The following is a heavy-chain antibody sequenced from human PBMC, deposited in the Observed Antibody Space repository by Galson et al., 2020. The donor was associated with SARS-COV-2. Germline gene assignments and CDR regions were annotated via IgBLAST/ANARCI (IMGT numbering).Heavy chain of an antibody. Sequence: GESLKISYEGSGYTFTTYWIGWVRQMPGKGLEWMGIIYPGDADTRYSPSFQGQVTISADKSISTAYLQWSSLKASDTAMYYCAGAWVDGFDIWGQGTMVTVSS. CDR3: AGAWVDGFDI. J-gene: IGHJ3*02. V-gene: IGHV5-51*01. D-gene: IGHD7-27*01. CDR2: IYPGDADT. CDR1: GYTFTTYW.